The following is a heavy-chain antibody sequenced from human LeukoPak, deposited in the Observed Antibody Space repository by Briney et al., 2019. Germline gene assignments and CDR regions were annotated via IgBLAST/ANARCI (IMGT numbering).Heavy chain of an antibody. CDR1: GGSISSYY. V-gene: IGHV3-69-1*01. CDR2: ISSSSTI. Sequence: ETLSLTCTVSGGSISSYYWSWIRQPPGKGLGWVSYISSSSTISYADSVKGRFTISRDNAKNSLYLQMNSLRAEDTAVYYCARVGVYYDFWSGILGYYFDYWGQGTLVTVSS. D-gene: IGHD3-3*01. CDR3: ARVGVYYDFWSGILGYYFDY. J-gene: IGHJ4*02.